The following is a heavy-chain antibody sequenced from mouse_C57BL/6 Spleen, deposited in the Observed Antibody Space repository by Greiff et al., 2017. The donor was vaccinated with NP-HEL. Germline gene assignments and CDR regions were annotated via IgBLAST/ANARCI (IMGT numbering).Heavy chain of an antibody. CDR3: ARPDYYGSSYGDY. CDR2: INPNNGGT. D-gene: IGHD1-1*01. CDR1: GYTFTDYY. Sequence: VQLQQSGPELVKPGASVKISCKASGYTFTDYYMNWVKQSHGKSLEWIGDINPNNGGTSYNQKFKGKATLTVDKSSSTAYMELRSLTSEDSAVYYCARPDYYGSSYGDYWGQGTTLTVSS. J-gene: IGHJ2*01. V-gene: IGHV1-26*01.